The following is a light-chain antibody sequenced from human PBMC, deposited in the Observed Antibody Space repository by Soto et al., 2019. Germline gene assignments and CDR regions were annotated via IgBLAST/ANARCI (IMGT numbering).Light chain of an antibody. CDR3: QQYGTTPLT. J-gene: IGKJ1*01. CDR2: GAS. Sequence: ESVLTQSPGTLSLSPGERATLSCRASQSVSTNYLAWYHQKPGRAPRLVMYGASSRATGIRVRFSGSGSGADFTLSISKLELEDFAVYYCQQYGTTPLTFGQGSGGEVK. CDR1: QSVSTNY. V-gene: IGKV3-20*01.